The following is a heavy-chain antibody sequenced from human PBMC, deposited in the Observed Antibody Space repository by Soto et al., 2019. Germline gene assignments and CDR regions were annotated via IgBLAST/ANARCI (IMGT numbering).Heavy chain of an antibody. CDR3: ARDHRDYYFDSNGYYYRLDY. Sequence: QVQLVQSGAEVKKPGSSVKVSCKASGGTFSSFAISWVRQAPGHGLEWMGGIIPIFGAANYAQKFQGRVTITADESTSTAYMELNSLRSEDTAVYYCARDHRDYYFDSNGYYYRLDYWGQGTLVTVSS. J-gene: IGHJ4*02. CDR2: IIPIFGAA. CDR1: GGTFSSFA. V-gene: IGHV1-69*12. D-gene: IGHD3-22*01.